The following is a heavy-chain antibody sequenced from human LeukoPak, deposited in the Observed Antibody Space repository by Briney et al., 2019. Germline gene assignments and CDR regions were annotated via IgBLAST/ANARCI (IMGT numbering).Heavy chain of an antibody. V-gene: IGHV3-30*02. CDR3: VKDPYNWNVFEN. CDR1: GFQFSAHS. J-gene: IGHJ4*02. D-gene: IGHD1-20*01. Sequence: GASLRLSCAASGFQFSAHSMHWVRQTPGKGLEWAAVIRHDMSSQFYQDSVVGRFTISRDNSRNTLYLQMNSLRIEDTGVCYCVKDPYNWNVFENWGLGTLVTVSS. CDR2: IRHDMSSQ.